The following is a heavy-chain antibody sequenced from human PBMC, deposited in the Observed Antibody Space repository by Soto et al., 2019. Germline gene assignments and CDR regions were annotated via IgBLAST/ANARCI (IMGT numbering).Heavy chain of an antibody. CDR1: GGSSHNYY. V-gene: IGHV4-59*08. CDR2: IYYSGHT. Sequence: QVQLQESGPGLVKPSETLSLTCIASGGSSHNYYWSWIRQPPGKGLEWIGYIYYSGHTNYNPSLKSRVTISVDTSKNQFSLKLTSVTAADTAVFYCARGGMSSFDYWGQGSLVTVSS. D-gene: IGHD3-16*01. J-gene: IGHJ4*02. CDR3: ARGGMSSFDY.